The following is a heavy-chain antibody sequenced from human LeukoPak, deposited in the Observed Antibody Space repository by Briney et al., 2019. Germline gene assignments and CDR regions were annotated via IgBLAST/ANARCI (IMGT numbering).Heavy chain of an antibody. Sequence: QPGGSLRLSCAASGFTFSSYAMSWVRQAPGKGLEWVSVISGSGGSTYYADSVKGRFTISRDNSKNTLYLQMNSLRAEDTAVYYCTKTSSDPSKWLPIVYWGQGTLVTVSS. CDR2: ISGSGGST. V-gene: IGHV3-23*01. CDR1: GFTFSSYA. CDR3: TKTSSDPSKWLPIVY. D-gene: IGHD5-12*01. J-gene: IGHJ4*02.